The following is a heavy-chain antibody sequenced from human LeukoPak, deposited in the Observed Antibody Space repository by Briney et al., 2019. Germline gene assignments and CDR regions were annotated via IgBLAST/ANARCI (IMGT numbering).Heavy chain of an antibody. CDR3: ARVEREAFVVVPAVAFDI. J-gene: IGHJ3*02. V-gene: IGHV4-31*03. CDR2: IYYSGST. CDR1: GGSISSGGYY. Sequence: PSETLSLTCTVSGGSISSGGYYWSWIRQHPGKGLEWIGYIYYSGSTYYNPSLKSRVTISVDTSKNQFSLKLSSVTAADTAVYYCARVEREAFVVVPAVAFDIWGQGTMVTVSS. D-gene: IGHD2-2*01.